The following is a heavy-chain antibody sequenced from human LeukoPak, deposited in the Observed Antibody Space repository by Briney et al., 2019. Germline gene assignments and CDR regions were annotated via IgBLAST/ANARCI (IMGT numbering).Heavy chain of an antibody. V-gene: IGHV3-23*01. CDR3: AKLGGAIQLWFSALQY. CDR2: ISGSGGST. D-gene: IGHD5-18*01. CDR1: GFPFSSYA. J-gene: IGHJ4*02. Sequence: GSLRLSCAASGFPFSSYAMSWVRPAPGKGLEWVSAISGSGGSTYYADSVKGRFTISRDNSKNTLYLQMNSLRAEDTAVYYCAKLGGAIQLWFSALQYWGQGTLVTVSS.